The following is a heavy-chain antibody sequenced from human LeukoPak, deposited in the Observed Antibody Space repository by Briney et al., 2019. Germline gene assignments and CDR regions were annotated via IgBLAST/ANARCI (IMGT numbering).Heavy chain of an antibody. CDR3: ARRGYYGSGSPLLPLYYYYYMDV. CDR2: IYSGGST. V-gene: IGHV3-53*01. D-gene: IGHD3-10*01. CDR1: GFTASSNY. J-gene: IGHJ6*03. Sequence: PGGSLRLSCAASGFTASSNYMSWVRQAPGKGLEWVSVIYSGGSTYYADSVKGRFTISRDNSKNTLYLQMNSLRAEDTAVYYCARRGYYGSGSPLLPLYYYYYMDVWGKGTTVTISS.